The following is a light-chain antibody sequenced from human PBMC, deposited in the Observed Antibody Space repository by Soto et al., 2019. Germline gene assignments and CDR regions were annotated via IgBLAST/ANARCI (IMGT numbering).Light chain of an antibody. CDR1: QSVRSN. CDR2: GAS. J-gene: IGKJ1*01. V-gene: IGKV3-15*01. CDR3: QQYGSSGT. Sequence: IVMTQSPATLSLSPGEGATLSCRASQSVRSNLGWYQQKPGQAPSLLIYGASTRATGIPDRFSGSGSGTEFTLTISRLEPEDFAVYYCQQYGSSGTFGQGTKVDIK.